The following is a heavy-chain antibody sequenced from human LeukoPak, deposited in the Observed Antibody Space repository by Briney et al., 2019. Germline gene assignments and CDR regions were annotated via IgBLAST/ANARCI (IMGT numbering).Heavy chain of an antibody. CDR3: ARDLRVKSITIFGVVITDDGINWFDP. J-gene: IGHJ5*02. D-gene: IGHD3-3*01. CDR1: GFTFSSSY. Sequence: PGGSLRLSCAVSGFTFSSSYMNWVRQAPGKGLEWVANIKQDGSEKYYVDSMKGRFTISRDNAKNSLYLQMNSLRAEDTAVYYCARDLRVKSITIFGVVITDDGINWFDPWGQGTLVTVSS. V-gene: IGHV3-7*01. CDR2: IKQDGSEK.